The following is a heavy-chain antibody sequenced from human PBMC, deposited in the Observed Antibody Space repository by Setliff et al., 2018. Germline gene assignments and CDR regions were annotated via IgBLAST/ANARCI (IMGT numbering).Heavy chain of an antibody. CDR3: VRPGGTTVVARHFDY. J-gene: IGHJ4*01. CDR2: ISYSGTP. D-gene: IGHD2-15*01. Sequence: SETLSLTCTVSDDSITSSRYYWGWIRQAPGSGLEWIGSISYSGTPYYNASVESRVTISIDTSRNQFSLELRSVAVADTATYYCVRPGGTTVVARHFDYWGAGILVTVSS. CDR1: DDSITSSRYY. V-gene: IGHV4-39*01.